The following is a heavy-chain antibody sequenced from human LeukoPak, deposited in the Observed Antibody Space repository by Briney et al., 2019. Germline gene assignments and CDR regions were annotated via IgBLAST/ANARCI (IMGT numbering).Heavy chain of an antibody. J-gene: IGHJ6*03. CDR1: GYTFTGYY. CDR2: ISAYNGNT. CDR3: ARVLAYYYMDV. V-gene: IGHV1-18*04. D-gene: IGHD2-15*01. Sequence: ASVKVSCKASGYTFTGYYIHWVRQAPGQGLEWMGWISAYNGNTNYAQKLQGRVTMTTDTSTSTAYMELRSLRSDDTAVYYCARVLAYYYMDVWGKGTTVTVSS.